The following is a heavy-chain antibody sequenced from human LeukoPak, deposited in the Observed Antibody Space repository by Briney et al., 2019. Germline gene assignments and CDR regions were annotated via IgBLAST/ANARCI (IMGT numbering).Heavy chain of an antibody. J-gene: IGHJ4*02. D-gene: IGHD3-10*01. CDR1: GYTFTSYG. V-gene: IGHV1-18*01. CDR2: ISAYNGNA. CDR3: ASTPPSKPPHYGSGSQAFDY. Sequence: GASVKVSCKASGYTFTSYGISWVRQAPGQGLEWMGWISAYNGNANYAQKLQGRVTMTTDTSTSTAYMELRSLRSDDTAVYYCASTPPSKPPHYGSGSQAFDYWGQGTLVTVSS.